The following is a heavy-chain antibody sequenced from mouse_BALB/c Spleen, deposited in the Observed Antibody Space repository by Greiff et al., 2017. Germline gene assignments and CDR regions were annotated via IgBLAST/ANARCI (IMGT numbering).Heavy chain of an antibody. V-gene: IGHV1-7*01. CDR3: AREGDYVYFDY. CDR1: GYTFTSYW. J-gene: IGHJ2*01. D-gene: IGHD2-4*01. CDR2: INPSTGYT. Sequence: QVQLKESGAELAKPGASVKMSCKASGYTFTSYWMHWVKQRPGQGLEWIGYINPSTGYTEYNQKFKDKATLTADKSSSTAYMQLSSLTSEDSAVYYCAREGDYVYFDYRGQGTTLTVAS.